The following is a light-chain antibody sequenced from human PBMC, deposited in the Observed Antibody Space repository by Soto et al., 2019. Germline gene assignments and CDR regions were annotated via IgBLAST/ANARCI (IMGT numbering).Light chain of an antibody. V-gene: IGKV3-20*01. Sequence: DIVLTQSPGTLSLSPGERATLSCRASQNIKNNYLAWYQQKPGQAPRLLIRGASSRAAGLPDRFRGSGSGTAFTLTISRLEPEDFAVYYCQQYGSSPGTFGQGTKLEI. CDR3: QQYGSSPGT. J-gene: IGKJ2*01. CDR2: GAS. CDR1: QNIKNNY.